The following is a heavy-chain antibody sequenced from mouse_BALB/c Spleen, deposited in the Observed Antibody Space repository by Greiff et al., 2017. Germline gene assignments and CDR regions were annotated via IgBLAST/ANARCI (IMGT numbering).Heavy chain of an antibody. Sequence: QVQLQQPGAELVKPGASVKLSCKASGYSFTSYYMYWVKQRPGQGLEWIGGINPSNGGTNFNEKFKSKATLTVDKSTSTAYMQLSSLTSEDSAVYNGASARTGSSYYVDFWGQGTTLTVSS. CDR2: INPSNGGT. J-gene: IGHJ2*01. V-gene: IGHV1S81*02. CDR3: ASARTGSSYYVDF. CDR1: GYSFTSYY. D-gene: IGHD6-1*01.